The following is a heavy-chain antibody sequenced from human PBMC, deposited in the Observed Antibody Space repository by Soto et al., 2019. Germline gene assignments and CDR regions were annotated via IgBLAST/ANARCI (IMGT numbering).Heavy chain of an antibody. Sequence: PSETLSLTXTVSGGSITSGDYYWSWIRQPPGKGLEWIGYIYYSGSTYHNPSLKSRVTISVDTSKNQFPLKLSSVTAADTAMYYCARALIQLWPHYYYGMDVWGQGTTVTVSS. J-gene: IGHJ6*02. CDR1: GGSITSGDYY. CDR3: ARALIQLWPHYYYGMDV. V-gene: IGHV4-30-4*01. CDR2: IYYSGST. D-gene: IGHD5-18*01.